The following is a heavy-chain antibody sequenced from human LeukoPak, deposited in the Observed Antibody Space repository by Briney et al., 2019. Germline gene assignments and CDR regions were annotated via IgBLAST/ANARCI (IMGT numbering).Heavy chain of an antibody. CDR2: IIPIFGTA. V-gene: IGHV1-69*13. J-gene: IGHJ4*02. Sequence: SVKVSCKASGGTFSSYAISWVRQAPGQGLEWMGGIIPIFGTANYVQKFQGRVTITADESTSTAYMELSSLRSEDTAVYYCARVPPGHGGNSILFDYWGQGTLVTVSS. CDR3: ARVPPGHGGNSILFDY. D-gene: IGHD4-23*01. CDR1: GGTFSSYA.